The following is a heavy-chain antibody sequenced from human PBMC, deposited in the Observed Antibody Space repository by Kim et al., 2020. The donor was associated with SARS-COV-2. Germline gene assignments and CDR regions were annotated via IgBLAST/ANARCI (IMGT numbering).Heavy chain of an antibody. D-gene: IGHD5-18*01. CDR1: GFTFSSYA. CDR3: AKVYMYSYGEDDAFDI. J-gene: IGHJ3*02. CDR2: IYSGGSST. V-gene: IGHV3-23*03. Sequence: GGSLRLSCAASGFTFSSYAMSWVRQAPGKGLEWVSVIYSGGSSTYYADSVKGRFTISRDNSKNTLYLQMNSLRAEDTAVYYCAKVYMYSYGEDDAFDIWGHGTMVTVSS.